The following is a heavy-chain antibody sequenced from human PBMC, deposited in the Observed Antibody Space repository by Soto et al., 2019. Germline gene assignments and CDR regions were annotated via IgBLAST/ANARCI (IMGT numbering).Heavy chain of an antibody. CDR1: GFTFSSYA. Sequence: GGSLILSCAASGFTFSSYAMSWVRQAPGKGLEWVSAISGSGGSTYYADSVKGRFTISRDNSKNTLYLQMNSLRAEDTAVYYCAKDTRYSSGPNWFDPWGQGTLVTVSS. CDR2: ISGSGGST. V-gene: IGHV3-23*01. D-gene: IGHD6-19*01. CDR3: AKDTRYSSGPNWFDP. J-gene: IGHJ5*02.